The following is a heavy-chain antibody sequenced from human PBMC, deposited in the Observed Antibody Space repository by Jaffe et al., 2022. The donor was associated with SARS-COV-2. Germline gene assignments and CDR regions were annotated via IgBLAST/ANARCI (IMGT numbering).Heavy chain of an antibody. CDR1: GGSISSGSYY. V-gene: IGHV4-61*02. D-gene: IGHD2-21*01. CDR2: IYTSGST. Sequence: QVQLQESGPGLVKPSQTLSLTCTVSGGSISSGSYYWSWIRQPAGKGLEWIGRIYTSGSTNYNPSLKSRVTISVDTSKNQFSLKLSSVTAADTAVYYCARATRFPESPLDYWGQGTLVTVSS. J-gene: IGHJ4*02. CDR3: ARATRFPESPLDY.